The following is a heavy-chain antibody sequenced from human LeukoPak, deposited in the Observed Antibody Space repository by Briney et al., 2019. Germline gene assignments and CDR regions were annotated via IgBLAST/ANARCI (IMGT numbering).Heavy chain of an antibody. V-gene: IGHV4-38-2*02. CDR3: ARDALGSRAFDI. J-gene: IGHJ3*02. Sequence: SETLSLTCTVSGYSIRNGYNWGWIRLSPGKGLEWLGSIYQSGSTYDNPSLKSRVTISVDTSKNQFSLKLSSVTAADTAVYYCARDALGSRAFDIWGQGTMVTVSS. D-gene: IGHD3-10*01. CDR2: IYQSGST. CDR1: GYSIRNGYN.